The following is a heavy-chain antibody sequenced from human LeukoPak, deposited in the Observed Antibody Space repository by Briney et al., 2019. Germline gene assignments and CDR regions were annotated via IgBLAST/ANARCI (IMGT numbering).Heavy chain of an antibody. V-gene: IGHV3-48*04. J-gene: IGHJ4*02. CDR1: GFPFTLYN. Sequence: PGGSLRLSCEVSGFPFTLYNMNWVRQAPGKGLEWLSYISSSTNTIYYADSVKGRFTISRDNAKNSLYLQMSSLRVEDTAVYYCASWAGNTQSDSWCGPFDYWGQGTLVTVSS. CDR2: ISSSTNTI. CDR3: ASWAGNTQSDSWCGPFDY. D-gene: IGHD6-19*01.